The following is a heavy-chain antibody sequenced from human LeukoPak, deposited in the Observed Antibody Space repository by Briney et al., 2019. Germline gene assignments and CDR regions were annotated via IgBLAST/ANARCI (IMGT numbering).Heavy chain of an antibody. CDR2: IKSKTDGGTT. CDR3: TTDRQALIDY. Sequence: GGSLRLSCAASGFTFDDYAMHWVRQAPGKGLEWVGRIKSKTDGGTTDYAAPVKGRFTISRDDSKNTLYLQMNSLKTEDTAVYYCTTDRQALIDYWGQGTLVTVSS. V-gene: IGHV3-15*01. CDR1: GFTFDDYA. J-gene: IGHJ4*02.